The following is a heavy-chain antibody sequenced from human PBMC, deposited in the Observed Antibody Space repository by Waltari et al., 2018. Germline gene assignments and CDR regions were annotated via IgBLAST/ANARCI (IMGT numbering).Heavy chain of an antibody. CDR2: MNPNSGNT. D-gene: IGHD2-15*01. CDR3: AIGTEKGWWYFDY. Sequence: QVQLVQSGAEVKKPGASVKVSCTASGYTFTSYDINWVRQATGHGLEGMGWMNPNSGNTGYAQKFQGRVTMTRNTSISTAYRGLSSLRSGDTAVYYCAIGTEKGWWYFDYWGQGTLVTVSS. J-gene: IGHJ4*02. V-gene: IGHV1-8*01. CDR1: GYTFTSYD.